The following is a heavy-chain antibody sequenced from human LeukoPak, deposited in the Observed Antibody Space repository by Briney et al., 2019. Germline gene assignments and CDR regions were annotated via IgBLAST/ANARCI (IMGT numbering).Heavy chain of an antibody. D-gene: IGHD4-17*01. Sequence: GGSLRLSCAASGFVFSSYSMNWVRQAPGKGPEWVSFLIVGNGNQHYADSVKGRFTISRDDAKNSLYLQMNSLRAEDTAVYYCARDRNGRSFDYWGQGTLVTVSS. J-gene: IGHJ4*02. V-gene: IGHV3-48*01. CDR1: GFVFSSYS. CDR3: ARDRNGRSFDY. CDR2: LIVGNGNQ.